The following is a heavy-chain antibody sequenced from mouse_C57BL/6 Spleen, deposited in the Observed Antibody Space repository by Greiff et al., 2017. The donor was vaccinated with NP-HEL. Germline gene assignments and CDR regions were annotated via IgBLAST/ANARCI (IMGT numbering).Heavy chain of an antibody. CDR2: INPSSGYT. Sequence: QVHVKQSGAELARPGASVKMSCKASGYTFTSYTMHWVKQRPGQGLEWIGYINPSSGYTKYNQKFKDMATLTADKSSSTAYMQLSSLTSEDSAVYYCARERDYLFAYWGQGTLVTVSA. CDR3: ARERDYLFAY. V-gene: IGHV1-4*01. CDR1: GYTFTSYT. J-gene: IGHJ3*01. D-gene: IGHD2-4*01.